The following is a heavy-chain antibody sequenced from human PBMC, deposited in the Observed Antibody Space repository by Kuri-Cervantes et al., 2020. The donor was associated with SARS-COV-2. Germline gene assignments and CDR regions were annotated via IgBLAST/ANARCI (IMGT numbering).Heavy chain of an antibody. J-gene: IGHJ4*02. CDR3: AKSSSWYFDY. CDR2: ISGSGGST. Sequence: GESLKISCAASGFTFSSYAMSWVRQAPGKGLEWVSAISGSGGSTYYADSVKGRFTISRDNPKNTLYLQMNSLRAEDTAVYYCAKSSSWYFDYWGQGTLVTVSS. V-gene: IGHV3-23*01. D-gene: IGHD6-13*01. CDR1: GFTFSSYA.